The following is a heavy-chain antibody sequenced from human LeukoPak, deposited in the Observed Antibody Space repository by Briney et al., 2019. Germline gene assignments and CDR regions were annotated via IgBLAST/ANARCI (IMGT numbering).Heavy chain of an antibody. J-gene: IGHJ4*02. V-gene: IGHV1-8*01. D-gene: IGHD3-10*01. CDR3: ARSYYGSGILDY. Sequence: ASVKVSCKTSGYTFTSHEINWVRQATGQGLEWMGWMNPNSQNTGYAQKFQGRVTMTRNTSISTAYMELSSLRSEDTAVYYCARSYYGSGILDYWGQGTLVTVSS. CDR1: GYTFTSHE. CDR2: MNPNSQNT.